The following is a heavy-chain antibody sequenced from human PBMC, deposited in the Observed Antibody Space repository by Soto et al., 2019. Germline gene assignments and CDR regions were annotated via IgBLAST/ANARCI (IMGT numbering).Heavy chain of an antibody. V-gene: IGHV4-4*02. Sequence: QVQLQESGPGLVKPSETLSLICTVSGASIRSNDWWTWVRQPPGKGLEWIGEVSHSGSSNYNPAFKSRLTISVDKSKNQFSLDLKSVTAADTAVYYCARGHKTPSGHHTMIIVVTLDYWGQGAGVAVSS. CDR2: VSHSGSS. D-gene: IGHD2-21*02. CDR1: GASIRSNDW. CDR3: ARGHKTPSGHHTMIIVVTLDY. J-gene: IGHJ4*02.